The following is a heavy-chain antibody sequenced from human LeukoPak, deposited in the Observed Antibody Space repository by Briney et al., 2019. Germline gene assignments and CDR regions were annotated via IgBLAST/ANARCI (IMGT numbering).Heavy chain of an antibody. D-gene: IGHD6-19*01. Sequence: GGSLRLSCVASGFTFSSYSMNWVRQAPGKGLEWVSAISGSGGSTYYADSVKGRFTISRDNSKNTLYLQMNSLRAEDTAVYYCAKLGGWYGGFPPPPGYWGQGTLVTVSS. CDR1: GFTFSSYS. J-gene: IGHJ4*02. V-gene: IGHV3-23*01. CDR2: ISGSGGST. CDR3: AKLGGWYGGFPPPPGY.